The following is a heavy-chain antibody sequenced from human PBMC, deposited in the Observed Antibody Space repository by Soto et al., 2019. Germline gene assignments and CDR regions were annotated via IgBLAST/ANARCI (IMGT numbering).Heavy chain of an antibody. CDR1: GFTVSSYC. J-gene: IGHJ4*02. CDR3: GRGGSDSPMAPGY. CDR2: INPDGSAT. D-gene: IGHD5-18*01. Sequence: PXGSLRLSCAASGFTVSSYCMHWVRQAPGKGLVWVSRINPDGSATNYADSVKGRFTISRDNAKNTLYLQMNSLRAEDTAVFYCGRGGSDSPMAPGYWGQGTLVTVSS. V-gene: IGHV3-74*01.